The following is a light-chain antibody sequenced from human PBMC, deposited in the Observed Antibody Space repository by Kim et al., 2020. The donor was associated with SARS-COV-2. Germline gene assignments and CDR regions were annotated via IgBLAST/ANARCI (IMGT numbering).Light chain of an antibody. V-gene: IGLV2-14*03. CDR3: SSYTSSSTNV. J-gene: IGLJ1*01. CDR2: DVS. CDR1: SSDVGGYNY. Sequence: GQSITISCTGTSSDVGGYNYVSWYQQHPGKAPKLMIYDVSNRPSGVSNRFSGSKSGNTASLPISGLQAEDEADYYCSSYTSSSTNVFGTGTKVTVL.